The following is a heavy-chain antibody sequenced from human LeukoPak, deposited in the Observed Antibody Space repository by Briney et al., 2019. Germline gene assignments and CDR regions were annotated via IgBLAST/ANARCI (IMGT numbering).Heavy chain of an antibody. V-gene: IGHV1-46*02. CDR3: ATERCPNGVCYNYYGLDV. Sequence: ASVKVSCKASGYTFNTYYMHWVRQAPGQGLEWMGIINPSGGSTNYAQKFQGRVTMTRDTSTSTVYMELRSLRSEDTAVYYCATERCPNGVCYNYYGLDVWGQGTTVTVFS. D-gene: IGHD2-8*01. CDR2: INPSGGST. CDR1: GYTFNTYY. J-gene: IGHJ6*01.